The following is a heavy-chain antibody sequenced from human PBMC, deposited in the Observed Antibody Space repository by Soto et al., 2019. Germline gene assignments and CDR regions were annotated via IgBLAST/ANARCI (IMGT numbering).Heavy chain of an antibody. Sequence: QPGGSLRLSCAASGFTFSSYGMHWVRQAPGKGLEWVAVIWYDGSNKYYADSVKGRFTISRDNSKNTLYLQMNSLRAEDTAVYYCARDKTTVTTFDYWGQGTLVTVSS. D-gene: IGHD4-17*01. CDR3: ARDKTTVTTFDY. V-gene: IGHV3-33*08. CDR2: IWYDGSNK. CDR1: GFTFSSYG. J-gene: IGHJ4*02.